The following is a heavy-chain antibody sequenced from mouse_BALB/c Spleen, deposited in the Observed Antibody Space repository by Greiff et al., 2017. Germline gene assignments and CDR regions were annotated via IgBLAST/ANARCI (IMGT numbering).Heavy chain of an antibody. D-gene: IGHD1-1*01. J-gene: IGHJ2*01. V-gene: IGHV5-9-4*01. CDR1: GFTFSSYA. CDR2: ISSGGSYT. Sequence: EVQVVESGGGLVKPGGSLKLSCAASGFTFSSYAMSWVRQSPEKRLEWVAEISSGGSYTYYPDTVTGRFTISRDNAKNTLYLEMSSLRSEDTAMYYCARAYYGSSYNYFDYWGQGTTLTVSS. CDR3: ARAYYGSSYNYFDY.